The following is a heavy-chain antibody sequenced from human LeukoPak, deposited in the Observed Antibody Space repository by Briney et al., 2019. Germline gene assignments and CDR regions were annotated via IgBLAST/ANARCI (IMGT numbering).Heavy chain of an antibody. CDR2: IKSKTDGETM. Sequence: GGSLRLSCVVSGITFSNAWMSWVRQAPGKGLEWVGRIKSKTDGETMDYAAPVKGRFIISREDSINTLYLQMNRLNVEDTAVYYCITDPGEWQPIWGQGTMVTVSS. CDR1: GITFSNAW. CDR3: ITDPGEWQPI. D-gene: IGHD3-16*01. V-gene: IGHV3-15*01. J-gene: IGHJ3*02.